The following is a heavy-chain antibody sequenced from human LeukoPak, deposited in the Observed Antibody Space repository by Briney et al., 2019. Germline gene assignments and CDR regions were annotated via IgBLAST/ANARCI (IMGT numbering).Heavy chain of an antibody. CDR2: ISSSGSNI. J-gene: IGHJ5*02. D-gene: IGHD2-2*01. CDR3: TRDSHNIVVVPAAIHGDNWFDP. CDR1: GFTFSDYY. V-gene: IGHV3-11*01. Sequence: GGSLRLSCAASGFTFSDYYMSWIRQAPGKGLEWVSYISSSGSNIKYADSVKGRFTISRDNAKNSLYLQMKSLRAEDTAVYYCTRDSHNIVVVPAAIHGDNWFDPWGQGTLVTVSS.